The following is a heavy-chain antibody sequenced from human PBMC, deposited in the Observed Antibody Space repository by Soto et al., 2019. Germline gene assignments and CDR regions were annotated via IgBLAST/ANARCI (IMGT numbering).Heavy chain of an antibody. V-gene: IGHV3-74*01. Sequence: GGSLRLSCETSGFTFSDHWMHWVRQAPGKGLEWVSRIHGDGRTTHYADSVKGRFTISRDNAKNSLYLQMNSLRAEDTALYYCARWAPTSYYDSSGYVYFDYWGQGTLVTVSS. CDR1: GFTFSDHW. D-gene: IGHD3-22*01. J-gene: IGHJ4*02. CDR3: ARWAPTSYYDSSGYVYFDY. CDR2: IHGDGRTT.